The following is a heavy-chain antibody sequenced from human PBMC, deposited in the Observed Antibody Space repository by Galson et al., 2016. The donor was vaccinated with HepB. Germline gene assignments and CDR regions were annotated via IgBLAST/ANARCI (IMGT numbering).Heavy chain of an antibody. CDR3: AQSEQLVRGGAPTWNC. CDR1: GFSLGTSGVG. V-gene: IGHV2-5*02. Sequence: PALVKPTQTLTLTCTFSGFSLGTSGVGVGWIRQSPGKTLECLAVIYLDDDKKYRPSLQSRHTISKDNSRNQVVLNMTNVDPVDTATYYCAQSEQLVRGGAPTWNCWCQGTLVAVSS. J-gene: IGHJ4*02. D-gene: IGHD3-10*01. CDR2: IYLDDDK.